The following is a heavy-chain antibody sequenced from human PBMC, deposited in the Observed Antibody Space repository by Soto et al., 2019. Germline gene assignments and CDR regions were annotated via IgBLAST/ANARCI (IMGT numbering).Heavy chain of an antibody. D-gene: IGHD4-17*01. Sequence: QEQLQQWGAGLLKPSETLSLTCAVYGGAFSGYYWSWIRQPPGKGLEWIGEIRHSGTTTYNPSLKSRVTISVDTSKNQFSLKLSSVTAADTAIYYCARGRVGTVTDAFDIWGQGTMVTVSS. J-gene: IGHJ3*02. CDR1: GGAFSGYY. V-gene: IGHV4-34*01. CDR3: ARGRVGTVTDAFDI. CDR2: IRHSGTT.